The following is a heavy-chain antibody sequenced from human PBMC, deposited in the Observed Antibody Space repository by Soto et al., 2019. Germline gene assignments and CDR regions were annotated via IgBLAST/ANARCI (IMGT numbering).Heavy chain of an antibody. J-gene: IGHJ4*02. D-gene: IGHD2-15*01. Sequence: TLSLTCTVSGGSIYRSGYYWGWIRQPPGRGLEWIGNIDYNGVTYSNPSLKSRVTISRDTSKNQFSLKLTSVTAADTALYYCGKVLVGATGHTDSDSWGPGTLVTVSS. V-gene: IGHV4-39*01. CDR1: GGSIYRSGYY. CDR2: IDYNGVT. CDR3: GKVLVGATGHTDSDS.